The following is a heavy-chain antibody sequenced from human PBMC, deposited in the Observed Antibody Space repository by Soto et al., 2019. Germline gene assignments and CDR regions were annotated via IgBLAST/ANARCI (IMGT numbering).Heavy chain of an antibody. D-gene: IGHD5-12*01. CDR1: GGSISSYY. J-gene: IGHJ5*02. Sequence: KTSETLSLTCTVSGGSISSYYWSWIRQPPGKGLEWIGYIYYSGSTNYNPSLKSRVTISVDTSKNQFSLKLSSVTAADTAVYYCARSGYDFNWFDPWGQGTLVTVSS. V-gene: IGHV4-59*08. CDR3: ARSGYDFNWFDP. CDR2: IYYSGST.